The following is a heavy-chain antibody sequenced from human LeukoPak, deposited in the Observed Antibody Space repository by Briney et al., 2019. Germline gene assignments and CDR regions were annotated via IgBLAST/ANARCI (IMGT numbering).Heavy chain of an antibody. V-gene: IGHV4-39*01. CDR1: GGSISGSHYY. J-gene: IGHJ4*02. Sequence: PSETLSLTCTVSGGSISGSHYYWAWIRQPPGKGLEWIGMINYSGNRYYNPSLWSRVTISVDTSTNQFSLNLNSVTAADTAVYYCARGYDYWGQGTLVAVFS. D-gene: IGHD3-22*01. CDR3: ARGYDY. CDR2: INYSGNR.